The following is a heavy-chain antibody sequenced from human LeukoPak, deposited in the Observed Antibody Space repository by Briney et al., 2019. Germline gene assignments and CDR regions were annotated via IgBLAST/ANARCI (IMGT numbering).Heavy chain of an antibody. D-gene: IGHD4-17*01. CDR3: ARDYYGDYFPDY. V-gene: IGHV1-8*01. J-gene: IGHJ4*02. CDR2: MNPNSGNT. Sequence: ASVKVSCKASGYTFTSYDINWVRQATGQGLEWMGWMNPNSGNTGYAQKFQGRVTMTRNTSISTAYMELSSLRSEDTAVYYCARDYYGDYFPDYWGQGTLVTVSS. CDR1: GYTFTSYD.